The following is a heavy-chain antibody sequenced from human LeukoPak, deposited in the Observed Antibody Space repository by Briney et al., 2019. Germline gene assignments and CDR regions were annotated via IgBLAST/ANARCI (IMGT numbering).Heavy chain of an antibody. Sequence: GGSLRLSCAASGFSLGTDWMNWVRQAPGKGLVWVSRINSDGSTTTYADSVKGRFTISRDNAKNTLYLQMNSLRAEDTAVYYCGGGGYLLDYWGQGTLVTASS. CDR3: GGGGYLLDY. CDR2: INSDGSTT. D-gene: IGHD1-26*01. J-gene: IGHJ4*02. V-gene: IGHV3-74*01. CDR1: GFSLGTDW.